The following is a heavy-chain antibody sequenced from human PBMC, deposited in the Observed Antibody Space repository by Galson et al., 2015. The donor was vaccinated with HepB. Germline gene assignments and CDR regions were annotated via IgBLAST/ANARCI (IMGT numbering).Heavy chain of an antibody. Sequence: SETLSLTCAVYGGSLNDYYWSWLRQPPGKGLEWIAEINHSGSTNYNPSLKSRVTISVDTSKNQFSLKLSSVTAADTAVYYCARVSSPRAAGRPLDYWGQGTLVTVSS. D-gene: IGHD6-13*01. CDR1: GGSLNDYY. V-gene: IGHV4-34*01. J-gene: IGHJ4*02. CDR2: INHSGST. CDR3: ARVSSPRAAGRPLDY.